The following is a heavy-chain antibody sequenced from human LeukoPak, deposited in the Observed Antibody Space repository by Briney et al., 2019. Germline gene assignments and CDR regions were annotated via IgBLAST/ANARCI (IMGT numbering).Heavy chain of an antibody. CDR2: IYGSGDGRT. J-gene: IGHJ4*02. Sequence: GGSLRLSCTGTGFNFRTFTMSWVRQAPGKGLEWVSGIYGSGDGRTFYSESVKGRFTISIDDSNNMLFLYMDNLRAEDTALYYCAKDWKPDGVWDVDYWGPGTLVTVSS. D-gene: IGHD4-17*01. CDR1: GFNFRTFT. V-gene: IGHV3-23*01. CDR3: AKDWKPDGVWDVDY.